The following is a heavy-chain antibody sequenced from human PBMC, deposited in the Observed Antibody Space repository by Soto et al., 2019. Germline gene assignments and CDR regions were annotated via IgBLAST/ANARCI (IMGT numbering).Heavy chain of an antibody. CDR1: GFTFSSYA. V-gene: IGHV3-23*01. CDR2: ISGSDGST. D-gene: IGHD6-13*01. J-gene: IGHJ4*02. CDR3: AKDRERDAWYEDY. Sequence: EVQLLESGGILVHPGGSLRLSCAASGFTFSSYAMSWVRQAPGKGLEWVSVISGSDGSTYYADSVKGRFTISRDNSKNTLYLQMNSLRAEDTAVYYCAKDRERDAWYEDYWGQGTLVTVSS.